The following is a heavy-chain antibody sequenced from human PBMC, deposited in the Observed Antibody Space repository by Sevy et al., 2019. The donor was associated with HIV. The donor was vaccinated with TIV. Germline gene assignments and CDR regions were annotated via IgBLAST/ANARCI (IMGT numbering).Heavy chain of an antibody. CDR1: GGSISSGGYY. CDR3: ARVKNSSSWRGEAFDI. CDR2: IYYSGST. J-gene: IGHJ3*02. Sequence: SETLSLTCTVSGGSISSGGYYWSWIRQHPGKGLEWIGYIYYSGSTYYNPSLKSRVTISVDTSKNQFSLKLSSVTAADTAVYYCARVKNSSSWRGEAFDIWGQGTMVTVSS. D-gene: IGHD6-13*01. V-gene: IGHV4-31*03.